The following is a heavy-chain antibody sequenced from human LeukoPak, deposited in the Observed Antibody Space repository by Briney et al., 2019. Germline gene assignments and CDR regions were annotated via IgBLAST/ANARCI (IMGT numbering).Heavy chain of an antibody. J-gene: IGHJ1*01. Sequence: GGSLRLSCIASGFTLSNYPAMHWVRQAPGKGLEWVAVLSSDGSKEYYADSVKGRFTISRDTSKSTLYLQMNSLRVEDTAVYYCATDSSSWYKGLIWGQGTLVTVSS. CDR1: GFTLSNYPA. CDR2: LSSDGSKE. V-gene: IGHV3-30-3*01. CDR3: ATDSSSWYKGLI. D-gene: IGHD6-13*01.